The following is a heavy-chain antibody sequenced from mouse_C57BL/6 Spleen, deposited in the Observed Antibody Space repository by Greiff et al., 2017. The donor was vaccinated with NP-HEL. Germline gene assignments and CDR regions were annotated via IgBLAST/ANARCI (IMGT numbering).Heavy chain of an antibody. D-gene: IGHD2-4*01. CDR2: IYPGSGST. J-gene: IGHJ2*01. V-gene: IGHV1-55*01. CDR1: GYTFTSYW. CDR3: ARAGDYDPRLDY. Sequence: QFQLQQPGAELVKPGASVKMSCKASGYTFTSYWITWVKQRPGQGLEWIGDIYPGSGSTNYNEKFKSKATLTVDTSSNTAYLQLSSLTSEDTAIYYCARAGDYDPRLDYWGQGTTLTVSS.